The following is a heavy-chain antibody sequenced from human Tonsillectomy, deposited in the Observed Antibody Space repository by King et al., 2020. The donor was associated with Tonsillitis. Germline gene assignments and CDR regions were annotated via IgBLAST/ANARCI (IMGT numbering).Heavy chain of an antibody. CDR2: ISYDGSYK. CDR1: GFTFSSDG. Sequence: VQLVESGGGVVQPGRSLRLSCAASGFTFSSDGMHRVRQSPGKWLEWGAVISYDGSYKYYTDSIKGRFTISRYNSKNTLYLQMNSLRAEDTTVYYCAKDRSEDAFDIWGQGTMVTVSS. J-gene: IGHJ3*02. CDR3: AKDRSEDAFDI. V-gene: IGHV3-30*18.